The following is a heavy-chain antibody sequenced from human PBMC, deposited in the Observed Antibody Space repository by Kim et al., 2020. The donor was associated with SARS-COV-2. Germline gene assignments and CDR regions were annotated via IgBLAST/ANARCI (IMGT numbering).Heavy chain of an antibody. V-gene: IGHV4-39*01. Sequence: SETLSLTCTVSGGSISSSTYYWGWIRQPPGEGLEYIGSMYYTGNTYCNPSLKSRVSISVDASKNQFSLRLTSVTAADTAVYYCARVGCSGVSCNSYRRYYMDVWGKGTTVTVSS. CDR1: GGSISSSTYY. D-gene: IGHD2-15*01. CDR3: ARVGCSGVSCNSYRRYYMDV. J-gene: IGHJ6*03. CDR2: MYYTGNT.